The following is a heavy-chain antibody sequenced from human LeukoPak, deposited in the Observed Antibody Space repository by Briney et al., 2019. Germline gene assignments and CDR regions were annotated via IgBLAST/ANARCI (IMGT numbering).Heavy chain of an antibody. J-gene: IGHJ4*02. D-gene: IGHD6-19*01. Sequence: PGGSLRLSCAASGFTFSNYGMHWVRQAPGKGLEWVAVISYDGSIKYYADSVKGRFTISRDNSKNTLYLQMNSLRAEDTAVYYCAKALAWGAVADPFDYWGQETLVTVSS. CDR3: AKALAWGAVADPFDY. V-gene: IGHV3-30*18. CDR2: ISYDGSIK. CDR1: GFTFSNYG.